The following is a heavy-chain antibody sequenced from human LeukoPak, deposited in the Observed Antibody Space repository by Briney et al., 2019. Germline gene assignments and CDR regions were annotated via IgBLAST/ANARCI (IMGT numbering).Heavy chain of an antibody. CDR3: ARDWKYYDFWSGYHNWFDP. D-gene: IGHD3-3*01. Sequence: GGSLRLSRAASGFTFSSYWMSWVRQAPGKGLEWVANIKQDGSEKYYVDSVKGRFTISRDNAKNSLYLQMNSLRAEDTAVYYCARDWKYYDFWSGYHNWFDPWGQGTLVTVSS. CDR1: GFTFSSYW. J-gene: IGHJ5*02. CDR2: IKQDGSEK. V-gene: IGHV3-7*01.